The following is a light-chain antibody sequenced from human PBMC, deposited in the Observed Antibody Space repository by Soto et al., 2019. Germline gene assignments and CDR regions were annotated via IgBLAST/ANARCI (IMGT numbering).Light chain of an antibody. V-gene: IGKV3-11*01. J-gene: IGKJ4*01. Sequence: IVLTQSPATLSLSPGERATLSCRARQSVSNSLAWYQQKPGQAPRLLIYDASNRATGVPARFSGSGSGTDFTLTISSLEPEDFALYYCQQRSNWPFLTFGGGTKVEIK. CDR3: QQRSNWPFLT. CDR2: DAS. CDR1: QSVSNS.